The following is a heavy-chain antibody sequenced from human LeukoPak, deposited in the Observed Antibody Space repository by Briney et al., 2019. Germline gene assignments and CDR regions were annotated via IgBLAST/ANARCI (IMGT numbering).Heavy chain of an antibody. J-gene: IGHJ6*03. CDR2: INSDGSST. Sequence: PGGSLRLSCAASGFTFSSYWMHWVRQAPGKGLVWVSRINSDGSSTSYADSVKGRFTISRDNAKNTLYLQMNSLRAEDTAVYYCAKDKAWIQLGYYMDVWGKGTTVTISS. CDR1: GFTFSSYW. V-gene: IGHV3-74*01. D-gene: IGHD5-18*01. CDR3: AKDKAWIQLGYYMDV.